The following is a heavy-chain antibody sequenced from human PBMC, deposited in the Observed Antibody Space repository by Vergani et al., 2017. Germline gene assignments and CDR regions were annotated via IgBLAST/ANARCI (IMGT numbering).Heavy chain of an antibody. V-gene: IGHV1-46*01. J-gene: IGHJ4*02. CDR1: GYTFTSYY. CDR2: INPSGGNT. D-gene: IGHD6-19*01. CDR3: ARVSSSGWADY. Sequence: QVQLVQSGAEVKKPGASVKVSCKASGYTFTSYYMHWVRQAPGQGLEWMGIINPSGGNTSYAQKFQGRVTMTRDTSTSTVYMELSSLRSEDTAVYYCARVSSSGWADYWGQGTLVTVSS.